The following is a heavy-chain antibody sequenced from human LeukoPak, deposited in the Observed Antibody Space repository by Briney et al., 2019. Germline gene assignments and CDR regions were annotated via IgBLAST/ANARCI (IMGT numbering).Heavy chain of an antibody. CDR3: ARAVRYQLLPDY. J-gene: IGHJ4*02. V-gene: IGHV1-8*01. D-gene: IGHD2-2*01. CDR2: MNPNSGNT. CDR1: GYIFSNYG. Sequence: ASVTVSCKASGYIFSNYGISWVRQATGQGLEWMGWMNPNSGNTGYALQFQGRVTFSTDTSITTAYMEMSSVRSDDTAVYYCARAVRYQLLPDYWGQGTLVTVSS.